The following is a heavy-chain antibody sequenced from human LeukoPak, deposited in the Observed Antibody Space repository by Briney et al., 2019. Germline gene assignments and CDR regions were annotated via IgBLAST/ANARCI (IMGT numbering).Heavy chain of an antibody. V-gene: IGHV3-30*03. CDR3: ARDLSIYCSSTSCYRRYYYYGMDV. Sequence: GGSLRLSCAASGFTFSSYGMHWVRQAPGKGLEWVAVISYDGSNKYYADSVKGRFTISRDNSKNTLYLQMNSLRAEDTAVYYCARDLSIYCSSTSCYRRYYYYGMDVWGQGTTVTVSS. CDR2: ISYDGSNK. CDR1: GFTFSSYG. D-gene: IGHD2-2*02. J-gene: IGHJ6*02.